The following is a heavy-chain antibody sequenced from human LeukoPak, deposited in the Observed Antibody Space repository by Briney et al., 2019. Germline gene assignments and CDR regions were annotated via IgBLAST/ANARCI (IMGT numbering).Heavy chain of an antibody. D-gene: IGHD6-13*01. V-gene: IGHV1-18*01. CDR3: ARGKAPYSSSWYWYFDL. J-gene: IGHJ2*01. CDR1: GYTFASYG. Sequence: ASVKVSCKASGYTFASYGISWVRQAPGQGLEWMGWISAYNGNTNYAQKLQGRVTITADESTSTAYMELSSLRSEDTAVYHCARGKAPYSSSWYWYFDLWGRGTLVTVSS. CDR2: ISAYNGNT.